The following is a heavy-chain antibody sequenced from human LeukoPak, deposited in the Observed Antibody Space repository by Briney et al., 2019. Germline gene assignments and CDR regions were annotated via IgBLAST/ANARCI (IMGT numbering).Heavy chain of an antibody. CDR3: ARGFEYSSSGAGY. CDR1: GFTFSRYS. Sequence: GGSLRLSCAASGFTFSRYSMNWVRQAPGKGLEWVSSMSSSSGLIYYADSVKGRFTVSRDNAKNSLYLQMNSLRADDTAVYYCARGFEYSSSGAGYWGQGTLVTVSS. CDR2: MSSSSGLI. J-gene: IGHJ4*02. D-gene: IGHD6-6*01. V-gene: IGHV3-21*01.